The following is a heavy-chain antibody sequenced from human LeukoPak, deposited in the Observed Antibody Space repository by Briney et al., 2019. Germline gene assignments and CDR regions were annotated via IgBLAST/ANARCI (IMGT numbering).Heavy chain of an antibody. CDR1: GGSISSSSYY. V-gene: IGHV4-39*01. D-gene: IGHD3-22*01. CDR3: ARQFYESRSPHAKYFQQ. J-gene: IGHJ1*01. Sequence: SETLSLTCSVSGGSISSSSYYWGWIRQAPGRGLEWIANINYSGSTYYSPSLKSRVTISVDTSKNQFSLKVNSVTAADTAVYYCARQFYESRSPHAKYFQQWGQGTLVTASS. CDR2: INYSGST.